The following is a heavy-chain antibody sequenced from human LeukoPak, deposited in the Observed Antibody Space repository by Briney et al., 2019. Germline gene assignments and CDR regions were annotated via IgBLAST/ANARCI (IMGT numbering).Heavy chain of an antibody. CDR1: GYTFTSYY. V-gene: IGHV1-46*04. J-gene: IGHJ4*02. CDR2: INPSGGST. D-gene: IGHD6-13*01. CDR3: AREWRRQLSSGQPITFDY. Sequence: GSVKVSCKASGYTFTSYYMHWVRQAPGQGLEWMGIINPSGGSTSYAQKLQGRVTMTRDMSTSTVYMELSSLRSEDTAVYYCAREWRRQLSSGQPITFDYWGQGTLVTVS.